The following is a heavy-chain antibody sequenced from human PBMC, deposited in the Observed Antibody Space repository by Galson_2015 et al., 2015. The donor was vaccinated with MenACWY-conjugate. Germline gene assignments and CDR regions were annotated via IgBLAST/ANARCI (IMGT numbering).Heavy chain of an antibody. CDR3: ARVGTWIHQYVYYMVV. D-gene: IGHD5-18*01. V-gene: IGHV3-48*03. Sequence: SLRLSCAASGFTFTGYEFNWVRQAPGTGLEWLSYISKSGSPIYYADSVKGRFTISRDNIKKSLFLEMNSLRAGDTGVYYCARVGTWIHQYVYYMVVWGKGTTVTVSS. CDR1: GFTFTGYE. CDR2: ISKSGSPI. J-gene: IGHJ6*03.